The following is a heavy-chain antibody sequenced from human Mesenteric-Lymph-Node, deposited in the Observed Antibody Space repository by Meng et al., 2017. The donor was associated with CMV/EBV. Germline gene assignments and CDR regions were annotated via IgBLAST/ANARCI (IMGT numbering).Heavy chain of an antibody. D-gene: IGHD2-2*01. V-gene: IGHV3-21*01. CDR1: GFTFSSYS. Sequence: GESLKISCAASGFTFSSYSMNWVRQAPGEGLEWVSSISSSSSYIYYADSVKGRFTISRDNAKNSLYLQMNSLRAEDTAVYYCASLVVPAAIRVEYYFDYWGQGTLVTVSS. J-gene: IGHJ4*02. CDR2: ISSSSSYI. CDR3: ASLVVPAAIRVEYYFDY.